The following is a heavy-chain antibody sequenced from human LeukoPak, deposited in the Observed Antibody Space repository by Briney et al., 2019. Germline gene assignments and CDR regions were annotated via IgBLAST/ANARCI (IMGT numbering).Heavy chain of an antibody. D-gene: IGHD1-26*01. Sequence: RASVKVSCKASGYTFTSYGISWVRQAPGQGLEWMGWISAYNGNTNYAQKLQGRVTVTTDTSTSTAYMELRSLRSDDTAVYYCARSFHSGSYPAGTYFDYWGQGTLVTVSS. V-gene: IGHV1-18*01. CDR1: GYTFTSYG. J-gene: IGHJ4*02. CDR3: ARSFHSGSYPAGTYFDY. CDR2: ISAYNGNT.